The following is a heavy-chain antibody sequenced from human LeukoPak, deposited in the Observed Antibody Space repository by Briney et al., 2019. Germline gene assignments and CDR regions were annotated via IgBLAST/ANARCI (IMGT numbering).Heavy chain of an antibody. D-gene: IGHD3-22*01. CDR1: GRSISSGGFY. Sequence: SETLSLTCTVSGRSISSGGFYWSWIRQHPGKGLEWLGNIYYSGSTYYNPSLTSRVTISVDTSKNQFSLKLTSVTAADTAVYYCARTYDSRGSFDYWGQGTLVTVSS. CDR2: IYYSGST. CDR3: ARTYDSRGSFDY. V-gene: IGHV4-31*03. J-gene: IGHJ4*02.